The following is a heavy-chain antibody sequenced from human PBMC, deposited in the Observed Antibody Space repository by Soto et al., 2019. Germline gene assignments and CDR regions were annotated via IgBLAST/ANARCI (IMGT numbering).Heavy chain of an antibody. CDR3: ARDPNYYDSSGYYPTYYYYGMDV. CDR2: INSSSSST. Sequence: GGSLRLSCAASGFSFSSYSMNWVRQAPGKGLEWVSYINSSSSSTYYADSVKGRFTISRDNAKNTLYLQMNSLRAEDTAVYYCARDPNYYDSSGYYPTYYYYGMDVWGQGTTVIVFS. J-gene: IGHJ6*02. CDR1: GFSFSSYS. V-gene: IGHV3-48*04. D-gene: IGHD3-22*01.